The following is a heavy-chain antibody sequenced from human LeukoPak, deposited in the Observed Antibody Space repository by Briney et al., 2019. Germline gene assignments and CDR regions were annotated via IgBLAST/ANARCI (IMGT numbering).Heavy chain of an antibody. V-gene: IGHV4-4*07. J-gene: IGHJ6*03. CDR1: GGSISSYY. CDR2: IYTRGST. D-gene: IGHD3-3*01. Sequence: SETLSLTCTVSGGSISSYYWSWIRQPAGKGLEWIGRIYTRGSTNYNPSLKSRVTMSVDTSKNQFSLKLSSVTAADTAVYYCARVTTIFGVPPYYYYYMDVWGKGTTVTVSS. CDR3: ARVTTIFGVPPYYYYYMDV.